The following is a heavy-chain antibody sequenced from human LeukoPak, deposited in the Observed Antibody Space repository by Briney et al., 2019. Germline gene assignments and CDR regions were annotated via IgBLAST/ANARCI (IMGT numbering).Heavy chain of an antibody. CDR1: GGSISSGTYY. V-gene: IGHV4-39*01. CDR3: ARQDIVVVPVAYYFDY. CDR2: IYYSGTT. D-gene: IGHD2-2*01. J-gene: IGHJ4*02. Sequence: SETLSLTCTVSGGSISSGTYYWGWIRQSPGKGLEWIGSIYYSGTTYYNPSLKSRVTISVDTSKNQFSLKLTSVTAADTAVYYCARQDIVVVPVAYYFDYWGQGTLVTVSS.